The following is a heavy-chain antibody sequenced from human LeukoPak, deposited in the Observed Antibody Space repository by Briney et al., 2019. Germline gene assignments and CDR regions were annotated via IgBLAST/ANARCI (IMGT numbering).Heavy chain of an antibody. D-gene: IGHD3-22*01. V-gene: IGHV3-21*01. CDR1: GFTFSSYI. CDR3: ARDRSGYYYDSSGYYYFDY. CDR2: ISSSSSSYI. Sequence: GGSLRLSCAASGFTFSSYIMNWVRQAPGKGLEWVSSISSSSSSYIYYADSVKGRFTISRDNAKNSLYLQMNSLRAEDTAVYYCARDRSGYYYDSSGYYYFDYWGQGTLVTVSS. J-gene: IGHJ4*02.